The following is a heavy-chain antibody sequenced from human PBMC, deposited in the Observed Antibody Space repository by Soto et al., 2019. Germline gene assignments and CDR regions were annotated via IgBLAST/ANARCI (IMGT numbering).Heavy chain of an antibody. D-gene: IGHD6-6*01. CDR1: GFTFSSYG. J-gene: IGHJ6*02. V-gene: IGHV3-30*18. Sequence: PGGSLRLSCAASGFTFSSYGMHWVRQAPGKGLEWVAVISYDGSNKYYADSVKGRFTISRDNSKNTLYLQMNSLRAEDTAVYYCAKEWAARPAYYYYGMDVRGQGTTVTVSS. CDR2: ISYDGSNK. CDR3: AKEWAARPAYYYYGMDV.